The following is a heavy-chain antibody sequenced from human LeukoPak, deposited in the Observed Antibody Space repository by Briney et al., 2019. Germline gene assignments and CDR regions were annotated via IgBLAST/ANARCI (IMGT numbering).Heavy chain of an antibody. Sequence: RVSSKASGYTFTTYVITCGREAPGQEREWRGGISAYVGNTNDAQKRQGRVTMATDTSTSTAYRELRSLRSDGTAVYDCARESRHPYDSSVYHYFDCWCQGTLVTVSS. D-gene: IGHD3-22*01. CDR2: ISAYVGNT. CDR1: GYTFTTYV. J-gene: IGHJ4*02. CDR3: ARESRHPYDSSVYHYFDC. V-gene: IGHV1-18*01.